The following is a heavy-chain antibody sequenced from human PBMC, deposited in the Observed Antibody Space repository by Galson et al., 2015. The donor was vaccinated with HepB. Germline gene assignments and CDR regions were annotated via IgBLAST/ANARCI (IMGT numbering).Heavy chain of an antibody. CDR3: AREYGDYGPFDY. J-gene: IGHJ4*02. CDR1: GFTFSSYS. Sequence: SLILSCAASGFTFSSYSMNWVRQAPGKGLEWVSSISSSSSYIYYADSVKGRFTISRDNAKNTLYLQMNSLRAEDTAVYYCAREYGDYGPFDYWGQGTLVTVSS. CDR2: ISSSSSYI. V-gene: IGHV3-21*01. D-gene: IGHD4-17*01.